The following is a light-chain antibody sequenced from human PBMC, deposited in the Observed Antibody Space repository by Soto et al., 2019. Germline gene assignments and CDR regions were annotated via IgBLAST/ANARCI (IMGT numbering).Light chain of an antibody. CDR2: AAS. CDR3: QQYYSYPIT. V-gene: IGKV1-8*01. J-gene: IGKJ5*01. Sequence: AIRMTQSPSSFSASTGDRVTITCRASQGISSYLAWYQQKPGKAPKLLIYAASTLQSGVPSRFSGSGSGTDFTLTISCLQSEDFATYYCQQYYSYPITVGQGTRLEMK. CDR1: QGISSY.